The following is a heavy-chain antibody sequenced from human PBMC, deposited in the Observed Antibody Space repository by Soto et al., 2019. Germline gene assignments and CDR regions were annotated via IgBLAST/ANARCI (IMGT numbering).Heavy chain of an antibody. D-gene: IGHD3-10*01. V-gene: IGHV1-69*13. CDR2: IIPIFGTA. J-gene: IGHJ6*02. Sequence: SVKVSCKASGGTFSSYAISWVRQAPGQGLEWMGGIIPIFGTANYAQKFQGRVTITADESTSTAYMELSSLRSEDTAVYYCARDGVIMVRGVIITGYYGMDVWGQGTTVTVS. CDR1: GGTFSSYA. CDR3: ARDGVIMVRGVIITGYYGMDV.